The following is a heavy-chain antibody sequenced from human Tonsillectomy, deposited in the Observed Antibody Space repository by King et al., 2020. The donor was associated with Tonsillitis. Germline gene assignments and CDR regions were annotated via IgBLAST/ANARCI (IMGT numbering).Heavy chain of an antibody. J-gene: IGHJ4*02. Sequence: QLVQSGGGVVQPGRSLRLSCAASGFTFSSYAMHWVRQAPGKGLEWVAVISYDGSNQYYADSVKGRFTISRDNSKNTLSLQMNSLRAEDTAVYYCARDGSGWYLDYWGQGTLVTVSS. V-gene: IGHV3-30-3*01. CDR3: ARDGSGWYLDY. CDR2: ISYDGSNQ. CDR1: GFTFSSYA. D-gene: IGHD6-19*01.